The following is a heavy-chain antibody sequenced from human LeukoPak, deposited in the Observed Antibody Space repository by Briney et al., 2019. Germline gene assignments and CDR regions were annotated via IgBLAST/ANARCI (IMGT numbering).Heavy chain of an antibody. Sequence: ASVKVSCKASGYTFTSYGISWVRQAPGQGLEWMGWINPNSGDTNYAQKFQGRVTMTTDTSVSTAYMEVSRLRSDDTAVYYCVRDRITIVRGVLNYFDPWGQGTLVTVSS. CDR1: GYTFTSYG. V-gene: IGHV1-2*02. J-gene: IGHJ5*02. CDR2: INPNSGDT. D-gene: IGHD3-10*01. CDR3: VRDRITIVRGVLNYFDP.